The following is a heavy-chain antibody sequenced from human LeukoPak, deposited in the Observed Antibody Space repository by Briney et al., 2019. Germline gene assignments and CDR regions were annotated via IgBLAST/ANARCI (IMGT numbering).Heavy chain of an antibody. Sequence: ASVKVSCKASGGTPNSYAISWVRQAPGQGLEWMGRIIPLFGTANYAQKFQGRVTITTDESTSTAYMDLSSLRSEDTAVYFCARANRFCTNGVCFQYFDYWGQGTLVTVSS. CDR2: IIPLFGTA. D-gene: IGHD2-8*01. J-gene: IGHJ4*02. CDR1: GGTPNSYA. V-gene: IGHV1-69*05. CDR3: ARANRFCTNGVCFQYFDY.